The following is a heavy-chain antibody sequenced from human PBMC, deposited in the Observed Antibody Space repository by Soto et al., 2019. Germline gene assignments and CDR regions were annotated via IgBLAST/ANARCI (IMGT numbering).Heavy chain of an antibody. V-gene: IGHV3-21*01. J-gene: IGHJ5*02. CDR2: ISSNSAYI. CDR1: GFTLRSFT. CDR3: TRDASRDSSARGWFDP. Sequence: EGSLRRSCAASGFTLRSFTMNWVRQAPGKGLEWVSTISSNSAYIYYTDALRGRFTISRDNAKNSLHLQMNSLRAEDTAVYYCTRDASRDSSARGWFDPWGPGTLVTVSS. D-gene: IGHD6-13*01.